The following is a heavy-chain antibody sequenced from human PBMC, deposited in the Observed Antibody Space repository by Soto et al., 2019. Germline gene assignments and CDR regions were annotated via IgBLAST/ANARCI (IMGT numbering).Heavy chain of an antibody. J-gene: IGHJ3*01. CDR3: ARTPRYCSGGSCYPRAFDV. V-gene: IGHV2-70*10. CDR2: IEWDDDK. CDR1: GFSLSSGGMC. Sequence: GSGPTLVNPTQTLTLTCTFSGFSLSSGGMCVRWIRQPPGKALEWIARIEWDDDKYYRRTLKTRLSISKDTSKNQVVLTMTNMDPIDTATYYCARTPRYCSGGSCYPRAFDVWGQGTEVTVS. D-gene: IGHD2-15*01.